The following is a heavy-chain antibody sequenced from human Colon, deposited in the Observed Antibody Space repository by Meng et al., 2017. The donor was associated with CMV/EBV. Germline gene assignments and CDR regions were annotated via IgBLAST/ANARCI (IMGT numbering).Heavy chain of an antibody. CDR3: ARGFCSSNSCYTGDDWFDP. CDR2: IYYSGSF. V-gene: IGHV4-28*02. J-gene: IGHJ5*02. D-gene: IGHD2-2*02. Sequence: WSGYIYYSGSFYCNPSLKSRVTMSVDTSKNQFSLKLTSVTAVDTAVYYCARGFCSSNSCYTGDDWFDPWGQGTLVTVSS.